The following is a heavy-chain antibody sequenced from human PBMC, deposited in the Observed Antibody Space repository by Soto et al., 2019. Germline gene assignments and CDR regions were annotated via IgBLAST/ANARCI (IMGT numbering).Heavy chain of an antibody. CDR2: ISYDGSNK. Sequence: PGGSLRLSCAASGFTFSSFGMQWVRQAPGKGLEWVAGISYDGSNKYYEDSVKGRFTISRDNSKNMIYLQMNSLRAEDTAVYYCAKDTSQYSTNWPAYYGMDVWGQGTTVTVSS. J-gene: IGHJ6*02. CDR3: AKDTSQYSTNWPAYYGMDV. V-gene: IGHV3-30*18. CDR1: GFTFSSFG. D-gene: IGHD6-13*01.